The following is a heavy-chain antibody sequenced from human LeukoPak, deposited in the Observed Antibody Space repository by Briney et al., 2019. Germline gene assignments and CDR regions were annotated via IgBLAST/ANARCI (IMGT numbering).Heavy chain of an antibody. J-gene: IGHJ4*02. V-gene: IGHV5-10-1*01. CDR1: GYNFCTYW. Sequence: GESLKISCKGSGYNFCTYWISWVRQMPGEGLEWMGKIDPSDSSTNYSPSFEGHVTISVDKSTSTAYLQWSSLKASDTAMYYCGRLSDYWGQGTLVTVSS. CDR3: GRLSDY. CDR2: IDPSDSST.